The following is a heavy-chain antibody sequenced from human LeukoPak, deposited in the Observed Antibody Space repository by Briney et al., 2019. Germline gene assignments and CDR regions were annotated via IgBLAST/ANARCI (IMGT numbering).Heavy chain of an antibody. J-gene: IGHJ4*02. CDR2: ISYDGSNK. D-gene: IGHD3-10*01. V-gene: IGHV3-30*04. CDR3: AKVKSETLWFFDY. Sequence: PGRSLRLSCAASGFTFSSYAMHWVRQAPGKGLEWVAVISYDGSNKYYADSVKGRFTISRDNSKNTLYLQMNSLRAEDTAVYYCAKVKSETLWFFDYWGQGTLVTVSS. CDR1: GFTFSSYA.